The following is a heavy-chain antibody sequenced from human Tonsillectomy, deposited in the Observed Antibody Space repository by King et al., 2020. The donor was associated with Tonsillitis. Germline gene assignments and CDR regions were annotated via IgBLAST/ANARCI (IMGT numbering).Heavy chain of an antibody. V-gene: IGHV4-61*02. CDR2: IFTSGSS. Sequence: VQLQESGPGLVKPSQTLSLTCTVSGGSITSADYYWSWIRQPAGKGLEWIGRIFTSGSSNYNPPLNSRVSMPVETSKNQFSLTRTSVTAADTAVYYCARGDSGDYVFDYWGQGTLVTVSS. CDR3: ARGDSGDYVFDY. CDR1: GGSITSADYY. D-gene: IGHD4-17*01. J-gene: IGHJ4*02.